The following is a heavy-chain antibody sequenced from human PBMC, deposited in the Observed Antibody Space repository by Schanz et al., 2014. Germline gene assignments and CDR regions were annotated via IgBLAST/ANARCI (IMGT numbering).Heavy chain of an antibody. CDR1: GYTFTSYD. Sequence: VQLVQSGAEVKRPGASVRVSCKASGYTFTSYDFNWVRQAPGQGLEWMGWMNPESGNTGYAQKFQGRVTMTRNTSISTAYMELSSLRSEDTAVYYCARGRRCTGGSCYSWFDLWGQGTLVTVAS. J-gene: IGHJ5*02. D-gene: IGHD2-15*01. CDR3: ARGRRCTGGSCYSWFDL. CDR2: MNPESGNT. V-gene: IGHV1-8*01.